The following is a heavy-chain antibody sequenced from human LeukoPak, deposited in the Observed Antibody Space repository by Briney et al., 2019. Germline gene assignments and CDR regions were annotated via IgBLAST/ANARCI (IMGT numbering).Heavy chain of an antibody. D-gene: IGHD6-19*01. V-gene: IGHV3-43*02. Sequence: GGSLRLSCAASGFTFDDYAMHWVRQAPGKGLEWVSLISGDGGGTYYTDSVKGRFTISRDNSKNSLYLQINSLTTEDTALYYCAKDLAVAGTPRDYWGQGTLVTVSS. J-gene: IGHJ4*02. CDR2: ISGDGGGT. CDR3: AKDLAVAGTPRDY. CDR1: GFTFDDYA.